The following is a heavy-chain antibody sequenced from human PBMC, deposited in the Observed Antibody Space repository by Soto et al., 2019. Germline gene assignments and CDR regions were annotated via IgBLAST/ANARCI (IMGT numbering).Heavy chain of an antibody. CDR2: ISGSGGST. CDR1: GFTFSSYA. CDR3: PRHSSWYPNWFDP. V-gene: IGHV3-23*01. J-gene: IGHJ5*02. Sequence: PGGSLRLSCAASGFTFSSYAMSWVRQAPGKGLEWVSAISGSGGSTYYADSVKGRFTISRDNSKNTLYLQMNSLRAEDTAVYYCPRHSSWYPNWFDPWGQGTLVTVSS. D-gene: IGHD6-13*01.